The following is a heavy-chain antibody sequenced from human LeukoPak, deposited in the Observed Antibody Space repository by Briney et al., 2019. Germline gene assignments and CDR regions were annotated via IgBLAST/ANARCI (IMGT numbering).Heavy chain of an antibody. CDR1: GFTFSKYW. V-gene: IGHV3-23*01. D-gene: IGHD3-22*01. CDR2: IDDSGVIR. J-gene: IGHJ6*02. Sequence: GGSLRLSCAASGFTFSKYWMSWVRQAPGKGLEWVSRIDDSGVIRSYADSVKGRFTISRDNSKMTLTLQMNSLRAEDTAVYYCAKRLKRNYYYHYAMDVWGQGTTVTVSS. CDR3: AKRLKRNYYYHYAMDV.